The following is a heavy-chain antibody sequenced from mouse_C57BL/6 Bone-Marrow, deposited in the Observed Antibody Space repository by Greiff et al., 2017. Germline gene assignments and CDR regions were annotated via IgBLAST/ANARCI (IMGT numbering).Heavy chain of an antibody. CDR2: IYPRSGNT. V-gene: IGHV1-81*01. D-gene: IGHD2-2*01. CDR1: GYTFTSYG. CDR3: ARGSMVTSGWFAY. Sequence: VQLQQSGAELARPGASVKLSCKASGYTFTSYGISWVKQRTGQGLEWIGEIYPRSGNTYYNEKFKGKATLTADKSSSTAYMELRSLTSEDSAVYVCARGSMVTSGWFAYWGQGTLVTVSA. J-gene: IGHJ3*01.